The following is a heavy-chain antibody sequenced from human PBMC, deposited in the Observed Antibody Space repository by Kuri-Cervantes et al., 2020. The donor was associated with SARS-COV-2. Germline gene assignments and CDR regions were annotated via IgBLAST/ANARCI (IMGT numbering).Heavy chain of an antibody. CDR1: GGSFSGYY. V-gene: IGHV4-34*01. CDR3: ARDIAVASGYYFDY. J-gene: IGHJ4*02. Sequence: SETLSLTCAVYGGSFSGYYWSWIRQPPGKGLEWIGEINHSRSTNYNPSLKSRVTISVDTSKNQFSLKLSSVTAADTAVYYCARDIAVASGYYFDYWGQGTLVTVSS. CDR2: INHSRST. D-gene: IGHD6-19*01.